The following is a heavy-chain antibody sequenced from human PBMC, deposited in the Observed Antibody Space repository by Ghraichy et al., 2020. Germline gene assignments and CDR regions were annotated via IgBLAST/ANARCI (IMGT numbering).Heavy chain of an antibody. CDR3: AKSRSSGHYVFDY. D-gene: IGHD3-22*01. Sequence: GGSLRLSCAASGFTFSSYAMSWVRQAPGKGLEWVSVISGSGGSTYYADSVKGRFTISRDNSKNTLYLHMNSLRAEDTAVYYCAKSRSSGHYVFDYWGQGTLVTVSS. CDR1: GFTFSSYA. V-gene: IGHV3-23*01. J-gene: IGHJ4*02. CDR2: ISGSGGST.